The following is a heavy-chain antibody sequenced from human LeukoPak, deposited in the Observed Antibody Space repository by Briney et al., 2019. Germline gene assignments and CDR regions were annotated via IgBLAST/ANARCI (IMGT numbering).Heavy chain of an antibody. CDR3: ASGYDVWGSFDY. J-gene: IGHJ4*02. CDR1: GFTFRSYA. V-gene: IGHV3-30-3*01. CDR2: IPFDGSRE. D-gene: IGHD5-12*01. Sequence: SGGSLRLSCTASGFTFRSYAMHWVRQSPGKGLDWVAVIPFDGSREYYTDSVKGRFIISRDDSKNTFFLQMSNLRAEDTAVYFCASGYDVWGSFDYWGQGTLVTVSS.